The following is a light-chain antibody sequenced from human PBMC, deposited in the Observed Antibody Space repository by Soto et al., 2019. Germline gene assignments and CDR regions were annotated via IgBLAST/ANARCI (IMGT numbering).Light chain of an antibody. CDR2: DAS. CDR1: HTISSSY. Sequence: EIVLTQSPGTLSLSPGERATLSCRASHTISSSYLAWYQQKPGQAPRLLMYDASIRATGIPARFSGSGSGTVFTLNISSLQSEDFALYYCQQYNNWPPWTFGQGTKVEIK. J-gene: IGKJ1*01. V-gene: IGKV3D-20*02. CDR3: QQYNNWPPWT.